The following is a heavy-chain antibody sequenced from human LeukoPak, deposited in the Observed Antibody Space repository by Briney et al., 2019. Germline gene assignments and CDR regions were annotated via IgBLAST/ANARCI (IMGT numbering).Heavy chain of an antibody. CDR1: GFTFSNYE. V-gene: IGHV3-48*03. Sequence: PGGSLSLSCAASGFTFSNYEMKWVRQAPGKGLEWVSYISSSGSTIYYADSVKGRFTISRDNAKNSLYLQMNSLRVEDTAVYYCAREGYYYMDVWGKGTTVTISS. J-gene: IGHJ6*03. CDR3: AREGYYYMDV. CDR2: ISSSGSTI.